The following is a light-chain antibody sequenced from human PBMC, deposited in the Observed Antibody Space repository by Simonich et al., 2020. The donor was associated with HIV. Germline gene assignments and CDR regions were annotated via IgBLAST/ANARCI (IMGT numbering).Light chain of an antibody. CDR3: QQSFSTPWT. CDR2: AAS. J-gene: IGKJ1*01. V-gene: IGKV1-39*01. Sequence: DIQMTQSPSSLSASVGDRVTVSCRASQSISSYLNWYQQKPGKAPKLLLYAASSLQRGVPSRFSGSASGTDFTLTISSLQPEDFATYYCQQSFSTPWTFGQGTTVDIK. CDR1: QSISSY.